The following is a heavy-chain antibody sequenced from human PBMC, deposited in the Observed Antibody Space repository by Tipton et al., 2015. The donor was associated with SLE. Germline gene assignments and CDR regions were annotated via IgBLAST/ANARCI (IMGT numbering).Heavy chain of an antibody. J-gene: IGHJ4*02. D-gene: IGHD1-1*01. V-gene: IGHV4-39*01. Sequence: TLSLTCTVSGGFISSSSYYWGWIRQPPGKGLEWIGSIYYSGSTNYNSSLKSRVTISVDTSKNQFSLKLSSVTAADTSVYYCASRGAAATGNGIWGYWGQGTLVTVSS. CDR3: ASRGAAATGNGIWGY. CDR2: IYYSGST. CDR1: GGFISSSSYY.